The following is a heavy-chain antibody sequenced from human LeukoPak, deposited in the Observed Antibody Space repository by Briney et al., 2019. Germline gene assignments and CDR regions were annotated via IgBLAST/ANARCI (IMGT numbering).Heavy chain of an antibody. J-gene: IGHJ2*01. V-gene: IGHV4-59*08. CDR1: GGSISSYY. Sequence: SETLSLTCTVSGGSISSYYWSWIRQPPGKGLEWIGYIYYSGSTNYNPSLKSRVTISVDTSKNQFSLKLSSVTAADTAVYYCARLTGWYFDLWGRGTLVTVSS. CDR2: IYYSGST. CDR3: ARLTGWYFDL. D-gene: IGHD3-10*01.